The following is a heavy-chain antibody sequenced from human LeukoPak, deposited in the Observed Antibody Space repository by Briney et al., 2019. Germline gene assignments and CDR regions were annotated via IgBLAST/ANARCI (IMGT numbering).Heavy chain of an antibody. CDR2: IYYSGST. CDR1: GGSITSSGYY. Sequence: SETLSLTCTVSGGSITSSGYYWGWIRQPPGKGLEWIGSIYYSGSTYYNPSLKSRVPISVNTPKNQFSLRLSSVTAADTAVYYCARVVSSSWYPDYWGQGTLVTVFS. CDR3: ARVVSSSWYPDY. V-gene: IGHV4-39*01. J-gene: IGHJ4*02. D-gene: IGHD6-13*01.